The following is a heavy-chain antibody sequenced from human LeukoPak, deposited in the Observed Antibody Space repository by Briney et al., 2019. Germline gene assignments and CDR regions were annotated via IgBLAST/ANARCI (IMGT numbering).Heavy chain of an antibody. CDR2: INHGGSA. Sequence: PSETLSLTXAVYDVSLSAYYWSWIRQPPGKGIEWIGEINHGGSANYNPTLQSRVTISVDTSKNQFSLKLSSVTAADTAVYYCARDVLYYYMDVWGKGTTVTVSS. CDR3: ARDVLYYYMDV. V-gene: IGHV4-34*01. D-gene: IGHD6-6*01. J-gene: IGHJ6*03. CDR1: DVSLSAYY.